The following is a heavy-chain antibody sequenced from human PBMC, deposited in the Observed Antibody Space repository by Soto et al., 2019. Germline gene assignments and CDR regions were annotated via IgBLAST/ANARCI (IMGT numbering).Heavy chain of an antibody. V-gene: IGHV4-30-2*01. D-gene: IGHD3-3*01. J-gene: IGHJ6*02. Sequence: QLQLQESGSGLVKPSQTLSLTCAVSGGSISSGGYSWSWIQQPPGKGLEWIGYIYHSGSTYYNPSLKSRVTISVDRSKNQFSLKLSSVTAADTAVYYCARSGGYYDFWSGYAGGMDVWGQGTTVTVSS. CDR3: ARSGGYYDFWSGYAGGMDV. CDR2: IYHSGST. CDR1: GGSISSGGYS.